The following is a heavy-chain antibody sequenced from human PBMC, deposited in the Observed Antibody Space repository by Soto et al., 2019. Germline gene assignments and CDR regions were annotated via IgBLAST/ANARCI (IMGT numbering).Heavy chain of an antibody. CDR1: GYTFTSYA. J-gene: IGHJ4*02. CDR3: ARASITIFGVVGGIDY. Sequence: ASVKVSCKASGYTFTSYAMHWVRQAPGQRLEWMGWINAGNGNTKYSQKFQGRVTITRDTSASTAYMELSSLRSEDTAVYYCARASITIFGVVGGIDYWGQGTLVTVSS. V-gene: IGHV1-3*01. D-gene: IGHD3-3*01. CDR2: INAGNGNT.